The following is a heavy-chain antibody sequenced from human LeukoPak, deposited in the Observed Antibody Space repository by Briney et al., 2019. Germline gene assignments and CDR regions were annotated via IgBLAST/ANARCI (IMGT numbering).Heavy chain of an antibody. V-gene: IGHV1-2*02. D-gene: IGHD3-22*01. CDR3: ARLGGYYYDSSGC. CDR1: GYTFTGYY. Sequence: ASVRVSCKASGYTFTGYYMHWVRQAPGQGLEWMGWINPNSGGTNYAQKFQGRVTMTRDTSISTAYMELSRLRSDDTAVYYCARLGGYYYDSSGCWGQGTLVTVSS. J-gene: IGHJ4*02. CDR2: INPNSGGT.